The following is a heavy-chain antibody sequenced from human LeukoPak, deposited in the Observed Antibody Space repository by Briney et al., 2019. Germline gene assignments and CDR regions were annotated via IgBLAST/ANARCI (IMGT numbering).Heavy chain of an antibody. D-gene: IGHD6-19*01. Sequence: PGGSLRLSCAASGFTFNSYSIHWVRQAPGKGLEGVAVIWYDGSNKYYADSVKGRFTISRDNSKNTLYLQMNRLRAEDTAVYYCAREAAVAGKGGFDYWGQGTLVTVSS. CDR2: IWYDGSNK. J-gene: IGHJ4*02. V-gene: IGHV3-33*01. CDR1: GFTFNSYS. CDR3: AREAAVAGKGGFDY.